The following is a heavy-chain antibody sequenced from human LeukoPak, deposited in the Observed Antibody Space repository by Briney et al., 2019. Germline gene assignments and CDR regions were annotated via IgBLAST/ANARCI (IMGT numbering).Heavy chain of an antibody. D-gene: IGHD4-17*01. CDR2: IYSNDVT. CDR1: GFIVSSNY. CDR3: AKVPLRTVTTGDY. V-gene: IGHV3-53*01. Sequence: GGSLRLSCVASGFIVSSNYMNWIRQAPGKGLEWVSVIYSNDVTKYADFVRGRFTISRDNSKNTVHLQMNSLGAEDTAVYYCAKVPLRTVTTGDYWGQGTLVTISS. J-gene: IGHJ4*02.